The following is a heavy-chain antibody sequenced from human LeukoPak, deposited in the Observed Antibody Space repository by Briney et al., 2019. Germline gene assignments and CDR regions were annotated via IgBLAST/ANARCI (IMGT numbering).Heavy chain of an antibody. Sequence: AGGSLRLSCVGSGFTFSDHGMNWVRQAPGKGLEWLSSITGSGALTYYAESVKGRTTVSRDNSNNVVYLQMNSLRVDDTAVYYCARDTRIAATEKGYFDYWGQGTLVTVSS. CDR1: GFTFSDHG. V-gene: IGHV3-23*01. CDR3: ARDTRIAATEKGYFDY. J-gene: IGHJ4*02. D-gene: IGHD6-13*01. CDR2: ITGSGALT.